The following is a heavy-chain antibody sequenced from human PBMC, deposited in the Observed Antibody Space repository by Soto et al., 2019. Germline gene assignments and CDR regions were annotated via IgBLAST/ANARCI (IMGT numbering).Heavy chain of an antibody. D-gene: IGHD2-2*01. J-gene: IGHJ4*02. V-gene: IGHV3-21*01. CDR1: GFLFNSYT. CDR3: ASDIAYAPTLFHL. Sequence: GGCLRLSCAASGFLFNSYTMNWVRQAPGQGLEWVASIGSSGEYIQYADAVNGRFIISRDNTRKALYLQMTRVTAGDTAVYYCASDIAYAPTLFHLWGQGAQLTVSS. CDR2: IGSSGEYI.